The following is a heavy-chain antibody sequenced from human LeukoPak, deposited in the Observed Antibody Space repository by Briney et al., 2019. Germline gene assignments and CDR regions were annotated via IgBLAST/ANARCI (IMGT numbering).Heavy chain of an antibody. CDR1: GGSISSYY. Sequence: SETLSLTCTVSGGSISSYYWSWIRQPAGKGLEWIGRIYTSGSTNYNPSLKSRVTMSVDTSKNQFSRKLSSVTAADTAVYHCAREGSDRTILRFLEWLLSDWFDPWGQGTLVTVSS. D-gene: IGHD3-3*01. CDR3: AREGSDRTILRFLEWLLSDWFDP. V-gene: IGHV4-4*07. J-gene: IGHJ5*02. CDR2: IYTSGST.